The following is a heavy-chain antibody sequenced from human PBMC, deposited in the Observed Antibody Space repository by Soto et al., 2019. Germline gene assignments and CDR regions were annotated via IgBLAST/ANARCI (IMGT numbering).Heavy chain of an antibody. CDR1: GGSFSGYY. CDR2: INHSGST. V-gene: IGHV4-34*01. D-gene: IGHD1-26*01. J-gene: IGHJ6*02. CDR3: ARKLGATEGGDYYYYGMDV. Sequence: SETLSLTCAVYGGSFSGYYWSWIRQPPGKGLEWIGEINHSGSTNYNPSLKSRVTISVDTSKNQFSLKLSSVTAADTAVYCCARKLGATEGGDYYYYGMDVWGQGTTVTVSS.